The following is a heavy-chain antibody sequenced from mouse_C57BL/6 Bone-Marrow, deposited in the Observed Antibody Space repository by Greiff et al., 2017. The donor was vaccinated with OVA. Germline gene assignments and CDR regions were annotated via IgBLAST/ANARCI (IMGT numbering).Heavy chain of an antibody. CDR3: ARSAYYYGSRGWYFDV. CDR1: GYTFTSYW. V-gene: IGHV1-64*01. Sequence: VQLQQPGAELVKPGASVKLSCKASGYTFTSYWMHWVKQRPGQGLEWIGMIHPNSGSTNYNEKFKSKATLTVDKSSSTAYMQLSSLTSEDSAVYYCARSAYYYGSRGWYFDVWGTGTTVTVSS. J-gene: IGHJ1*03. D-gene: IGHD1-1*01. CDR2: IHPNSGST.